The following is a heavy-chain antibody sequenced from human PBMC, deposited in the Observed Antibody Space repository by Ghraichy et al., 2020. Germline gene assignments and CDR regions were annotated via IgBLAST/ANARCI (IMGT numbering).Heavy chain of an antibody. V-gene: IGHV3-33*01. D-gene: IGHD2-2*01. CDR3: AREGASMGQRIEV. CDR1: GFTLSNYG. Sequence: GESLNISCAASGFTLSNYGMHWVRQAPGKGLEWVAVIWHDGSNKYYAHSVKGRFTISKDNSKSTLNLQLNSLRTEDTAVYYCAREGASMGQRIEVWGKGTTVTVSS. J-gene: IGHJ6*03. CDR2: IWHDGSNK.